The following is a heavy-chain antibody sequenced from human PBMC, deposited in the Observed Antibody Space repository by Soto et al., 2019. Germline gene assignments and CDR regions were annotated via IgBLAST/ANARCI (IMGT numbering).Heavy chain of an antibody. CDR3: ARVGSSFHSVGCYYYYGLGV. CDR1: GDSVGNGPYY. J-gene: IGHJ6*01. Sequence: QVRLQESGPGLVKPSETLSLSCLVSGDSVGNGPYYWSWIRQSPGEGLEWIAYLYYSGSTNVNPSLESRVNISIDTSKNLFFLELRSVTAADAAVYFCARVGSSFHSVGCYYYYGLGVWGQGTTVAISS. D-gene: IGHD6-19*01. V-gene: IGHV4-61*01. CDR2: LYYSGST.